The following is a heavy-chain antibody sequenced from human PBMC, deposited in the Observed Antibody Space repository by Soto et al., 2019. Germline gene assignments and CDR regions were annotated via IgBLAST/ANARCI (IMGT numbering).Heavy chain of an antibody. CDR3: ARSPGGESFYSYGLDV. CDR2: ILYTGST. CDR1: GGSISTYY. J-gene: IGHJ6*02. D-gene: IGHD3-10*01. Sequence: SETLSLTCTVSGGSISTYYWSWVRQPPGKGLEWIAYILYTGSTKYNPSLESRVTISVDTSKNQFSLKLSSVTAADTAVYYCARSPGGESFYSYGLDVWGQGTTVTVSS. V-gene: IGHV4-59*01.